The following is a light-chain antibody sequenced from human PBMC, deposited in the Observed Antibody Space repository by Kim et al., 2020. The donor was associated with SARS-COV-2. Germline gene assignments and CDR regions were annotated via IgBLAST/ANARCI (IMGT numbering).Light chain of an antibody. CDR2: WAS. Sequence: DIVMTQSPDSLAVSLGERATIKCKSSQSVLYSSNNKNYLAWYQQKPGQPPKLLIYWASTRESGVPGRFSGSGSGTDFTLTISSLQAEDVAVYYCQQHYTTPFTFGGGTKVDIK. J-gene: IGKJ4*01. V-gene: IGKV4-1*01. CDR1: QSVLYSSNNKNY. CDR3: QQHYTTPFT.